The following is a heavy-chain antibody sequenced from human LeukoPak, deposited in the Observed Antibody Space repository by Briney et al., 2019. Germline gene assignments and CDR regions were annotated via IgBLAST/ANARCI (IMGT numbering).Heavy chain of an antibody. CDR3: ARGFTYFDF. Sequence: QSGGSLRLSCAASGSTFSRHWMHWVRQTPGKGLVWVSHINNDGTRTTNADAVKGRFSISRDNAKNTVFLQMNSLRAEDTAVYYCARGFTYFDFWGQGTLVTVPS. CDR1: GSTFSRHW. V-gene: IGHV3-74*01. D-gene: IGHD3-10*01. J-gene: IGHJ4*02. CDR2: INNDGTRT.